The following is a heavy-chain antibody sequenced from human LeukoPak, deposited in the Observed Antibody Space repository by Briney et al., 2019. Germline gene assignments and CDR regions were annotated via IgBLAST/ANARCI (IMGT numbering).Heavy chain of an antibody. CDR2: ISAYNGNT. V-gene: IGHV1-18*01. D-gene: IGHD3-3*01. J-gene: IGHJ5*02. CDR3: ARDGTYYDFWSGYYTPNWFDP. Sequence: GASVKVSCKASGYTFTSYGISWVRQAPGQGLEWMGWISAYNGNTNYAQKLQGRVTMTTDTSTSTAYMELRSLRSDGTAVYYCARDGTYYDFWSGYYTPNWFDPWGQGTLVTVSS. CDR1: GYTFTSYG.